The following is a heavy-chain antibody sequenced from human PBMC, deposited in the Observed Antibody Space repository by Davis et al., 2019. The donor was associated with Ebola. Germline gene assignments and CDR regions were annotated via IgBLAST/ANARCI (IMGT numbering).Heavy chain of an antibody. CDR3: ATDNPQNVASIPIPAAGTHVSDYYCMDV. CDR1: VYTLPELF. J-gene: IGHJ6*03. D-gene: IGHD6-25*01. V-gene: IGHV1-24*01. Sequence: ASVPVSRKASVYTLPELFIHWVRQAPGKGLARMGGIDPEDGETKYAQKFQGRVTLTEDTSADTAYLELSSLTPEDTAVYYCATDNPQNVASIPIPAAGTHVSDYYCMDVWGTGTTVTVSS. CDR2: IDPEDGET.